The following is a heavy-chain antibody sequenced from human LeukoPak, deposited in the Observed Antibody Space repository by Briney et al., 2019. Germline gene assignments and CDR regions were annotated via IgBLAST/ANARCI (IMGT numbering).Heavy chain of an antibody. CDR1: GGSFSGYY. V-gene: IGHV4-34*01. CDR3: ARGRTYDSSGYYEMFHFDY. CDR2: INHSGST. J-gene: IGHJ4*02. Sequence: PSETLSLTCAVYGGSFSGYYWSWIRQPPGKGLEWIGEINHSGSTNYNPSLKSRVTISVDTSKNQFSLKLSSVTAADTAVYYCARGRTYDSSGYYEMFHFDYWGQGTLVTVSS. D-gene: IGHD3-22*01.